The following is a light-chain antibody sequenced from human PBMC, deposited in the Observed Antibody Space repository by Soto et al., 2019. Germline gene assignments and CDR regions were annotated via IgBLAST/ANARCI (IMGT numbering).Light chain of an antibody. CDR2: GAS. CDR1: QSVSSN. CDR3: QQCNDWPHT. V-gene: IGKV3-15*01. Sequence: EIVMTQSPATLSVSPGERATLSCMASQSVSSNLAWYQQKPGQAPRLLIYGASTRATGIPARFSGRGSATEFTLTISSLQSEDCAVYYCQQCNDWPHTFGQGTKLEIK. J-gene: IGKJ2*01.